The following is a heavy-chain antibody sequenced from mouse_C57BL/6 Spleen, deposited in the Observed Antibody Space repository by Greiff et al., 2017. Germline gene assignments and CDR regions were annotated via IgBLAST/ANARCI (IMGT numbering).Heavy chain of an antibody. CDR1: GYTFTSPS. J-gene: IGHJ4*01. CDR2: IDPSDSET. D-gene: IGHD1-1*01. CDR3: ATEALYGAIDY. V-gene: IGHV1-52*01. Sequence: QLPPPFSALVPPGSSVPTSCKASGYTFTSPSSHWVKQRPIQPPEWIGNIDPSDSETKYNQKFKDKATLTVDKSSSTAYMQLSSLTSEDSAVYYCATEALYGAIDYWGQGTSVTGSS.